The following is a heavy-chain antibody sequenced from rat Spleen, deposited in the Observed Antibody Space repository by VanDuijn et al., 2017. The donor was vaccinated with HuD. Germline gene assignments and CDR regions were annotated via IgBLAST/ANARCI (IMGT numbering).Heavy chain of an antibody. V-gene: IGHV5-25*01. Sequence: EVQLVESGGGLVQPGRSLKLSCAASGFTFSSFPMAWVRQAPKKGLEWVASISSGGGGTYYPDSVKGRFTISRDNAKSNLYLQMDSLSSEDTATSYCATHGTGAARSGYYFDSWGQGVMVTVPS. D-gene: IGHD1-2*01. CDR3: ATHGTGAARSGYYFDS. CDR1: GFTFSSFP. CDR2: ISSGGGGT. J-gene: IGHJ2*01.